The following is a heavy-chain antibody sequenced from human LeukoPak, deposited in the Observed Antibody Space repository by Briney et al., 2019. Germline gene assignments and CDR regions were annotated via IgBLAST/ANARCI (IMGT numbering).Heavy chain of an antibody. D-gene: IGHD6-6*01. CDR2: IYSAGST. Sequence: GGSLRLSCAASGFTVSGSYMSWVRQAPGKGLEWVSVIYSAGSTYYADSVKGRFTISRDNAKNSLYLQMNSLRAEDTAVYYCARVIAARYFDYWGQGTLVTVSS. CDR3: ARVIAARYFDY. V-gene: IGHV3-66*01. CDR1: GFTVSGSY. J-gene: IGHJ4*02.